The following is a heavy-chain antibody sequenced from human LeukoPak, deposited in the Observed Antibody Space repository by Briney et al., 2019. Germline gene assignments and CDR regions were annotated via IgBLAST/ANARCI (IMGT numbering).Heavy chain of an antibody. D-gene: IGHD3-9*01. CDR2: IGTAGDT. CDR3: ARGHMLTGYYNFAWFDP. V-gene: IGHV3-13*01. J-gene: IGHJ5*02. CDR1: GFTFSSYD. Sequence: GGSLRLSCAASGFTFSSYDMHWVRQPTGKGLEWVSAIGTAGDTYYLHSVKGRFTISRENAKNSLYLHMNSLSAGDTAVYFCARGHMLTGYYNFAWFDPWGQGTLVTVSS.